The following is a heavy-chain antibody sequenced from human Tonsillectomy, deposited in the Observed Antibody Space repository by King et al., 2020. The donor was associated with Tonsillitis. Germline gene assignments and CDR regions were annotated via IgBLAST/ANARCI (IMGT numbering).Heavy chain of an antibody. CDR3: AREAPDYCGGCSCYFPTLDY. J-gene: IGHJ4*02. CDR2: RKQDGSEK. Sequence: VQLVESGGGLVQPGGSLRLSCAASGFTFSSYWMSWVRKAPGKGLEWVANRKQDGSEKYYVDSVKGRFTISSDNAKNSLYLQMNSLRPCDTAVYYCAREAPDYCGGCSCYFPTLDYGGQGTRVTVSS. CDR1: GFTFSSYW. V-gene: IGHV3-7*03. D-gene: IGHD2-15*01.